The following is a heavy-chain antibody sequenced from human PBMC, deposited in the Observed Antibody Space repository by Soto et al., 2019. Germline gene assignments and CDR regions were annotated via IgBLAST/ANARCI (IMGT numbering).Heavy chain of an antibody. V-gene: IGHV5-51*01. J-gene: IGHJ3*02. CDR1: GYSFTSYW. D-gene: IGHD3-3*01. Sequence: GESLKISCKGSGYSFTSYWIGWVRQMPGKGLEWMGIIYPGDSDTRYSPSFQGQVTISADKSISTAYLQWSSLKASDTAMYYCASRVGRSITIFGAPLGDAFDIWGQGTMVTVSS. CDR3: ASRVGRSITIFGAPLGDAFDI. CDR2: IYPGDSDT.